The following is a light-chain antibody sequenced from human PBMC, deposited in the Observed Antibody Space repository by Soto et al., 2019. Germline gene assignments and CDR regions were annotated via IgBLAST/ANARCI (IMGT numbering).Light chain of an antibody. CDR3: YTYAGGSTYL. CDR1: SSDVGSYSL. V-gene: IGLV2-23*01. Sequence: QSALTQPASVSGSPGQSITISCTGTSSDVGSYSLLSWYQHHPGKAPKLIIYEDIKGPSGVSNRFSGSKSGTTASLRISGLQAEDEADYYCYTYAGGSTYLFGTGTKVTVL. CDR2: EDI. J-gene: IGLJ1*01.